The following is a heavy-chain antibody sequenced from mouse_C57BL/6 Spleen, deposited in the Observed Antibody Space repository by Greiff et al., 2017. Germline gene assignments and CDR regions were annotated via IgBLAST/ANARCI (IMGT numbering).Heavy chain of an antibody. V-gene: IGHV1-26*01. CDR1: GYTFTDYY. CDR2: INPNNGGT. J-gene: IGHJ4*01. CDR3: ARVEGDYAMDY. Sequence: VQLQQSGPELVKPGASVKISCKASGYTFTDYYMNWVKQSHGKSLEWIGDINPNNGGTSYNQKFKGKATLTVDKSSSTAYMELRSLTSEDSAVYYCARVEGDYAMDYWGQGTSVTVSS.